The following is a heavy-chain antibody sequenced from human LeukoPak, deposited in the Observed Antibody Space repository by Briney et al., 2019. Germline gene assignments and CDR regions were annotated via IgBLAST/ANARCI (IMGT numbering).Heavy chain of an antibody. J-gene: IGHJ3*02. Sequence: PSETLSLTCAVYGGSFSGYYWSWIRQPPGKGLEWIGEINHSGSTNYNPSLKSRVTISVDTSKNQFSLKVSSVAAADTAVYYCARGLLLHSIWGQGTMVTVSS. CDR3: ARGLLLHSI. CDR1: GGSFSGYY. V-gene: IGHV4-34*01. D-gene: IGHD3-22*01. CDR2: INHSGST.